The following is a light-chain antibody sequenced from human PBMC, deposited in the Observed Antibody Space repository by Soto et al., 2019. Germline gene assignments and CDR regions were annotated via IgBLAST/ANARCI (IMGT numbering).Light chain of an antibody. CDR3: QQYGDSPLT. J-gene: IGKJ3*01. V-gene: IGKV3-20*01. CDR2: AAS. CDR1: QSVTVNS. Sequence: EILLTQSPSTLSLSPGEGVTLSCRASQSVTVNSLAWYQQKPGQAPRLLIYAASTRAAAVPDRFTGSGSGTDFSLTISRLEPEDFVVYYCQQYGDSPLTSGHGTKVDIK.